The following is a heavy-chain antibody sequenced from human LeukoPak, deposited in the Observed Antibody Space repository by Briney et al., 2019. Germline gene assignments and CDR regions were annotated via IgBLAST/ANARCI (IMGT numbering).Heavy chain of an antibody. D-gene: IGHD1-26*01. CDR1: GFTFSNYA. CDR3: AKARGGTYRTYYFYY. V-gene: IGHV3-23*01. Sequence: GGSLRLSCVASGFTFSNYAMNWVRQAPGPGLEWVSVSGSGGDTYYVDSVTGRFTISRDNSKTKMYLQMNSLRAEDTVVYYCAKARGGTYRTYYFYYWGQVTLVNVSS. CDR2: SGSGGDT. J-gene: IGHJ4*02.